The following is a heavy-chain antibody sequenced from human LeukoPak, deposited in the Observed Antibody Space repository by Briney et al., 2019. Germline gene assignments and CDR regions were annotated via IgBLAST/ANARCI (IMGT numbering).Heavy chain of an antibody. Sequence: GASVKVSCKASGYTFTSYDINWVRQATGQGLEWMGWVNPNSGNTGYAQKFQGRVTMTRNTSISIAYMELSSLRSDDTAVYYCARATGKDILTGRKLDNWGQGTLVTVSS. CDR2: VNPNSGNT. V-gene: IGHV1-8*01. CDR1: GYTFTSYD. CDR3: ARATGKDILTGRKLDN. D-gene: IGHD3-9*01. J-gene: IGHJ4*02.